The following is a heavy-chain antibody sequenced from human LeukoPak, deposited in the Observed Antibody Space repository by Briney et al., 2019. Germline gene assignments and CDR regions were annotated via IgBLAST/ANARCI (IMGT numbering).Heavy chain of an antibody. CDR1: GFIFRDYA. Sequence: PGGSLRLSCVASGFIFRDYAMSWVRHTPAGGLEWVSSLRGDGETFYTDSVKGRFTLSRDHSRNMVYLQLSNLRVEDTAVYYCAKASWVSSADAVLWGQGTLVTVS. V-gene: IGHV3-23*01. D-gene: IGHD3-16*01. CDR3: AKASWVSSADAVL. J-gene: IGHJ4*02. CDR2: LRGDGET.